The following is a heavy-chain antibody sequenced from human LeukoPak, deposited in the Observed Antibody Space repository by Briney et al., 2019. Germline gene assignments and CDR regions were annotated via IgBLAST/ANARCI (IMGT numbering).Heavy chain of an antibody. CDR3: ARGSSGYLRGFDP. Sequence: PSETLSLTCTVSGYSISSGYYWGWIRPPPGKGLERIGSIYYSGSTYYNPSLKSRVTISVDTSKNQFSLKLSSVTAADTAVYYCARGSSGYLRGFDPWGQGTLVTVSS. V-gene: IGHV4-38-2*02. D-gene: IGHD3-22*01. CDR1: GYSISSGYY. CDR2: IYYSGST. J-gene: IGHJ5*02.